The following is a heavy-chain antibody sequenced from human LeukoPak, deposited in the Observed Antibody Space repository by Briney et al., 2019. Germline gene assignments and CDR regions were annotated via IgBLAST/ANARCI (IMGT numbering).Heavy chain of an antibody. Sequence: GGSLRLSCAASGFTFSSYAMNWVRQAPGKGLEWVSGISGSGDGRYYTDSVKGRFTISRDTSRTTVYLQMNSLTVEDTAIYYCAKDLYTVPGACDHWGQGTLVTVSS. CDR3: AKDLYTVPGACDH. J-gene: IGHJ4*02. CDR2: ISGSGDGR. CDR1: GFTFSSYA. D-gene: IGHD6-19*01. V-gene: IGHV3-23*01.